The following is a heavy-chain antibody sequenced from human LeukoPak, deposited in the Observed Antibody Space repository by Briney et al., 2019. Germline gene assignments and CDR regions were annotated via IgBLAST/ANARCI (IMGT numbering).Heavy chain of an antibody. CDR2: IRSKANTYAT. CDR3: TRQRLVAAALEDFDY. D-gene: IGHD2-2*01. J-gene: IGHJ4*02. CDR1: GFTFSGSA. Sequence: TGGSLRLSCAASGFTFSGSAMHWVRQASGKGLKWVGRIRSKANTYATAYAASVRGRFTISRDDSNNTAYLQMNSLKTEDTAVYYCTRQRLVAAALEDFDYWGQGTLVTVSS. V-gene: IGHV3-73*01.